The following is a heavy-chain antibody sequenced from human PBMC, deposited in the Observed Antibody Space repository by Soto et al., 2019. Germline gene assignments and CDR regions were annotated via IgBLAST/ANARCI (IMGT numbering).Heavy chain of an antibody. J-gene: IGHJ5*02. CDR3: AKDRGLITIFGVVMPNNWFDP. CDR2: ISGSGGST. Sequence: EVQLLESGGGLVQPGGSLRLSCAASGFTFSSYAMSWVRQAPGKGLEWVSAISGSGGSTYYADSVKGRFTISRDNSKNTLYLQMNSLRAEDTAVYYCAKDRGLITIFGVVMPNNWFDPWGQGTLVTVSS. CDR1: GFTFSSYA. D-gene: IGHD3-3*01. V-gene: IGHV3-23*01.